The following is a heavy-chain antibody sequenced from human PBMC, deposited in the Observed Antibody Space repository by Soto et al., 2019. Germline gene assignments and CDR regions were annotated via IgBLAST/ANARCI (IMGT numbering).Heavy chain of an antibody. CDR3: ARDPLRHLGSSYYYYGMDV. CDR2: IWYDGSNK. CDR1: GFTFSSYG. Sequence: LRLSCAASGFTFSSYGMHWVRQAPGKGLEWVAVIWYDGSNKYYADSVKGRFTISRDNSKNTLYLQMNSLRAEDTAVYYCARDPLRHLGSSYYYYGMDVWGQGTTVTVSS. J-gene: IGHJ6*02. V-gene: IGHV3-33*01. D-gene: IGHD3-10*01.